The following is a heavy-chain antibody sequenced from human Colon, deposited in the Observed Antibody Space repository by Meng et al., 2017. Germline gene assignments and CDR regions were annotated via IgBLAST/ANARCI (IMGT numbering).Heavy chain of an antibody. CDR1: GYSFSSYW. Sequence: GESLKISCKGSGYSFSSYWIGWVRQVPGKGPEWMGNIFPADSDTRYRPSFQGQVTISVDKSNSTAYLQWSSLEASDSAIYYCARLRDYGDDRAFAYWGPGTLVTVSS. D-gene: IGHD4/OR15-4a*01. CDR2: IFPADSDT. CDR3: ARLRDYGDDRAFAY. J-gene: IGHJ4*02. V-gene: IGHV5-51*01.